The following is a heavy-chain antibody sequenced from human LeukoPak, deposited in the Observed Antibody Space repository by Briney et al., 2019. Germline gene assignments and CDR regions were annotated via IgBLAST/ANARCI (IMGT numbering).Heavy chain of an antibody. CDR3: ARASALATPPFAY. CDR2: INIDGNTS. Sequence: PGGSLRLSCAASGFTFSSYWMHWVRQAPGKGLVWVSRINIDGNTSNYADPVKGRFTISRDNAKNAVYLQMNSLRVEDTAVYYCARASALATPPFAYWGQGTLVTVSS. D-gene: IGHD5-12*01. V-gene: IGHV3-74*01. J-gene: IGHJ4*02. CDR1: GFTFSSYW.